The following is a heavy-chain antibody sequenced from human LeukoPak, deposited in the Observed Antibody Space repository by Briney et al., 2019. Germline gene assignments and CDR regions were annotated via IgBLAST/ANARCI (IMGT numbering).Heavy chain of an antibody. CDR2: ISSTVITT. V-gene: IGHV3-11*01. J-gene: IGHJ4*02. CDR3: VRSVYNWNDVDY. D-gene: IGHD1-20*01. CDR1: GFTFSDYY. Sequence: GGSLRLSCAASGFTFSDYYMSWIHQAPGKGLEWVSYISSTVITTYYADSVKGRFTISGDNAKNSLYLQMNSLRAEDTAVYYCVRSVYNWNDVDYWGQGTLVTVSS.